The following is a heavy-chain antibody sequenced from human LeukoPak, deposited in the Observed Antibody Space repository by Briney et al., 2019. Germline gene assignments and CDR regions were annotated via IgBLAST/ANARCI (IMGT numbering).Heavy chain of an antibody. CDR3: ARPKVGATRGFDY. CDR2: INHSGST. V-gene: IGHV4-34*01. CDR1: GGSFSGYY. Sequence: SETLSLTCAVYGGSFSGYYWSWIRQPPGKGLEWIGEINHSGSTNYNPSLKSRVTISVDTSKNQFSLTLPSLTAADTAVYYCARPKVGATRGFDYWGQGTLVTVSS. J-gene: IGHJ4*02. D-gene: IGHD1-26*01.